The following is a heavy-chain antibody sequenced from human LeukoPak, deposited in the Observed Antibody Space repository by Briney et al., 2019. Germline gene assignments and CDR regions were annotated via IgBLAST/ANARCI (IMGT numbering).Heavy chain of an antibody. CDR3: ATRGRLGELPTG. Sequence: ASVKVSCKVSGYTLTELSMHWVRQAPGKGLEWMGGFDPEDGETIYAQKFQGRVTMTEDTSTDTAYMELSSLRSEDTAVYHCATRGRLGELPTGWGQGTLVTVSS. V-gene: IGHV1-24*01. D-gene: IGHD3-10*01. J-gene: IGHJ4*02. CDR2: FDPEDGET. CDR1: GYTLTELS.